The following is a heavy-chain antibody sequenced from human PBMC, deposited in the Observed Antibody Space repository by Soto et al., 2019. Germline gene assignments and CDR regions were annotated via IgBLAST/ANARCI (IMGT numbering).Heavy chain of an antibody. CDR1: GFTVRTNG. V-gene: IGHV3-23*01. D-gene: IGHD1-26*01. Sequence: EVQLLESGGGLVQAGGSLRLSCAATGFTVRTNGMSWVRQAPGKGLEWVASFSSGSSDTHYADSLKGRFAISRDNSKNTLYLKINSLRVEDTPLYSCAGQGGSSSWAQGPLVTASS. J-gene: IGHJ5*02. CDR2: FSSGSSDT. CDR3: AGQGGSSS.